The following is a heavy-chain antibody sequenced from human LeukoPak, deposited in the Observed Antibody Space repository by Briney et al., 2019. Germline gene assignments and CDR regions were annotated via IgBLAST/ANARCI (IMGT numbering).Heavy chain of an antibody. Sequence: GGSLRLSCAASGFTFGSHTMTWVRQAPGKGLEWVSVISGNGGTTYYADSVKGRFTISRDSSKNTLYLQMNSLRVEDTAVYYCAKGRTGYIPDSWGQGTLVTVSS. CDR2: ISGNGGTT. CDR1: GFTFGSHT. J-gene: IGHJ4*02. D-gene: IGHD6-13*01. CDR3: AKGRTGYIPDS. V-gene: IGHV3-23*01.